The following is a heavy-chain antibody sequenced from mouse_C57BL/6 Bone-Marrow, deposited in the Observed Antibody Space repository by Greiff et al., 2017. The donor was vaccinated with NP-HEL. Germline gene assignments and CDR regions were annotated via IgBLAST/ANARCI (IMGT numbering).Heavy chain of an antibody. CDR2: ILPGSGST. CDR1: GYTFTGYW. D-gene: IGHD2-3*01. Sequence: QVQLKESGAELMKPGASVKLSCKATGYTFTGYWIEWVKQRPGHGLEWIGEILPGSGSTNYNEKFKGKATFIADTSSNTAYMQLSSLTTEDSAIYYCARSEGDGYFFYGYFDVWGTGTTVTVSS. CDR3: ARSEGDGYFFYGYFDV. J-gene: IGHJ1*03. V-gene: IGHV1-9*01.